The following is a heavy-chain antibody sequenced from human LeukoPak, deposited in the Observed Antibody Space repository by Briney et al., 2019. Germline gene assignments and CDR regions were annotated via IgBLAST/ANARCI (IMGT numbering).Heavy chain of an antibody. V-gene: IGHV3-53*01. CDR3: ARDFAQAGYFDY. Sequence: GGSLTLSCAASGVTITKNYMTWVRQAAGKGLEWVSVIFTDGSTHYAGSVKGRFIISRDNSKNTVSLQMDSLTMDDSGVYYCARDFAQAGYFDYWGLGTLVIVSS. D-gene: IGHD6-19*01. CDR1: GVTITKNY. J-gene: IGHJ4*02. CDR2: IFTDGST.